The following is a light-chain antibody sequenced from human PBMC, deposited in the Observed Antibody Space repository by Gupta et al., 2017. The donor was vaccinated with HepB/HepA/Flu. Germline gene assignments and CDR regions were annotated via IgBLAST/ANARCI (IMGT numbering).Light chain of an antibody. Sequence: YALPQPPSVSVSPGQTATMTCSGDILPRKYAYWYHQRPGQAPLLVIYEDRKRPSGIPERFSASSAGTVATLTISGAQGEDEGDYYCYSTDNTGHPLFGGGTKLSVL. CDR3: YSTDNTGHPL. CDR2: EDR. V-gene: IGLV3-10*01. J-gene: IGLJ2*01. CDR1: ILPRKY.